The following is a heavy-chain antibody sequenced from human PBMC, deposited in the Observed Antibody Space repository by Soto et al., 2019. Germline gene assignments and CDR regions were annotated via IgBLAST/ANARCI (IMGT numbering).Heavy chain of an antibody. CDR2: IYWNDDK. Sequence: SGPTLVNPTQTLTLTCTFSGFSLSTSGVGVGWIRQPPGKALEWLALIYWNDDKRYSPSLKGRLTITKDTSKNQVVLTMTNMDPVDTATYYCAHLGWGDFWTPPDYWGQGTLVTVSS. V-gene: IGHV2-5*01. CDR3: AHLGWGDFWTPPDY. CDR1: GFSLSTSGVG. D-gene: IGHD3-3*01. J-gene: IGHJ4*02.